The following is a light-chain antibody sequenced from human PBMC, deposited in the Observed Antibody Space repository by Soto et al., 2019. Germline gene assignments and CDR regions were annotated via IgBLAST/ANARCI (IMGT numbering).Light chain of an antibody. CDR1: SSDVGAYNY. J-gene: IGLJ2*01. CDR3: CSYAGSYTHVV. CDR2: EVS. Sequence: QSAPTQPRSVSGSPGQSVTISCTGTSSDVGAYNYVSWYQQHPGKAPKVVIYEVSERPSGVPHRFSGSKSGNTASLTISGLQAEDEADYYCCSYAGSYTHVVFGGGTKLTVL. V-gene: IGLV2-11*01.